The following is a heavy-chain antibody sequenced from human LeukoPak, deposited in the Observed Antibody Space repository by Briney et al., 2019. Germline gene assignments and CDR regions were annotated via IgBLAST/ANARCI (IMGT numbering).Heavy chain of an antibody. CDR1: SGSISSSIDY. V-gene: IGHV4-39*01. D-gene: IGHD4-11*01. J-gene: IGHJ4*02. Sequence: SETLSLTCTASSGSISSSIDYWVWIRQPPGKGLEWIGSIDYSGSTYYNASLKSRVTISVDTSKNQFSLKLNSVTAADTAVYYCARQWDDYIFDYWGQGTLVTVSS. CDR3: ARQWDDYIFDY. CDR2: IDYSGST.